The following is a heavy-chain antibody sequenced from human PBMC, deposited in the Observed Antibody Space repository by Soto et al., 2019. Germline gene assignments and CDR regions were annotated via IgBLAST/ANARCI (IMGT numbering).Heavy chain of an antibody. V-gene: IGHV4-31*03. CDR2: IYYSGST. CDR1: GGSISSGGYY. D-gene: IGHD3-10*01. CDR3: ARTGSITMVRGVLNWFDP. Sequence: SETLSLTCTVSGGSISSGGYYWSWIRQHPGKGLEWIGYIYYSGSTYYNPSLKSRVTISVDTSKNQFSLKLSSVTAADTAVYYCARTGSITMVRGVLNWFDPWGQGTLVTVSS. J-gene: IGHJ5*02.